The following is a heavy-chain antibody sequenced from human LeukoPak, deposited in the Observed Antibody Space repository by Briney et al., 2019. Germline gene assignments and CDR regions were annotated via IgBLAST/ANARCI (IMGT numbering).Heavy chain of an antibody. D-gene: IGHD3-22*01. CDR1: GGSFSGYY. CDR2: INHSGST. V-gene: IGHV4-34*01. CDR3: ARGRPQEVPGYYDSSGYYYYFDY. Sequence: PSETLSPTCAVYGGSFSGYYWSWIRQPPGKGLEWIGEINHSGSTNYNPSLKSRVTISVDTSKNQFSLKLSSVTAADTAVYYCARGRPQEVPGYYDSSGYYYYFDYWGQGTLVTVSS. J-gene: IGHJ4*02.